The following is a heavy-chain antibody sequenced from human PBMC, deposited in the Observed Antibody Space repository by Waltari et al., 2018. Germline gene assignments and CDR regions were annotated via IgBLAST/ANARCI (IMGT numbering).Heavy chain of an antibody. D-gene: IGHD6-19*01. Sequence: QVQLQESGPGLVKPSETLSLTCAVSGYSISSGYYWGWIRQPPGKGLEWIGSIYHSGSTYYNPSLKSRVTISVDTSKNQFSLNLSSVTAADTAVYYCARLAMATSHWGQGTLVTVSS. CDR1: GYSISSGYY. CDR2: IYHSGST. V-gene: IGHV4-38-2*01. J-gene: IGHJ4*02. CDR3: ARLAMATSH.